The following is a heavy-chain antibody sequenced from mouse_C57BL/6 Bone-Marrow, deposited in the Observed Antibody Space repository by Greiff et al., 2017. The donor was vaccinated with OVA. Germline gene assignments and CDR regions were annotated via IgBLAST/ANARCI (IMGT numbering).Heavy chain of an antibody. V-gene: IGHV1-18*01. Sequence: VQLKQSGPELVKPGASVKIPCKASGYTFTDYNMDWVKQSHGKSLEWIGDINPNNGGTIYNQKFKGKATLTVDKSSSTAYMQLSSLTSEDSAVYYCARGGTPWFAYWGQGTLVTVSA. J-gene: IGHJ3*01. CDR1: GYTFTDYN. CDR2: INPNNGGT. CDR3: ARGGTPWFAY.